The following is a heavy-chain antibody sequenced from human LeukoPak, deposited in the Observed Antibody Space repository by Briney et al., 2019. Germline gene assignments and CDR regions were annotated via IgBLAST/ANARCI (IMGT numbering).Heavy chain of an antibody. CDR3: ARERRRPTYYYDSSGYYYVWD. CDR2: INPSGGST. Sequence: ASVKVSCKASGYTFTSYYMHWVRQAPGQGLEWMGIINPSGGSTSYAQKFQGRVTMTRDTSTSTVYMELSSLRSEDTAVYYCARERRRPTYYYDSSGYYYVWDWGQGTLVTVSS. V-gene: IGHV1-46*01. J-gene: IGHJ4*02. D-gene: IGHD3-22*01. CDR1: GYTFTSYY.